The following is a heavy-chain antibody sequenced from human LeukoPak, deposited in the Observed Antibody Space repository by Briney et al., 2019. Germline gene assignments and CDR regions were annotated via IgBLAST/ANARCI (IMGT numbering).Heavy chain of an antibody. J-gene: IGHJ6*02. V-gene: IGHV3-66*01. CDR2: LYTGDNT. Sequence: GGSLRLSCAASEFTVSGLCMSWVRQAPGKGLEWVAFLYTGDNTYYADSVKDRFTISRDNSKNTVYLQMNNLRVEDTAVYYCARDGGLGSPLGGHFYYGMDVWGQGTTVTVSS. CDR1: EFTVSGLC. D-gene: IGHD3-10*01. CDR3: ARDGGLGSPLGGHFYYGMDV.